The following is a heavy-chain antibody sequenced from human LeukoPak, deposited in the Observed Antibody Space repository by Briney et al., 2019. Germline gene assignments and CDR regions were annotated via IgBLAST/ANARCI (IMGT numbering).Heavy chain of an antibody. Sequence: GGSLRLSCAASGFTLSSYEMNWVRLAPGKGLEWISYISRTGNSIYYADSVKGRFTISRDSAKNSLYLQMNSLRAEDTAAYYCARGPYSSNWYVDYWGQGTLVTVAS. J-gene: IGHJ4*02. V-gene: IGHV3-48*03. CDR2: ISRTGNSI. CDR3: ARGPYSSNWYVDY. D-gene: IGHD6-13*01. CDR1: GFTLSSYE.